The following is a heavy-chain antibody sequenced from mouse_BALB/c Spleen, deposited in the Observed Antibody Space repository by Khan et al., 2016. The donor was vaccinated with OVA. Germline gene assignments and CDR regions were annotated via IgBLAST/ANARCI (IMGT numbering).Heavy chain of an antibody. J-gene: IGHJ3*01. V-gene: IGHV3-8*02. CDR3: ARSTYRYAFAY. Sequence: VQLKQSGPSLVKPSQTLSLTCSVTGDSITSGYWSWIRKFPGNKLEYMGYMIYSGNTYYNPSLKSRISITRHTSKNQSYLQLNSVTTEDTATYYCARSTYRYAFAYWGQGTLVTVSA. D-gene: IGHD2-14*01. CDR2: MIYSGNT. CDR1: GDSITSGY.